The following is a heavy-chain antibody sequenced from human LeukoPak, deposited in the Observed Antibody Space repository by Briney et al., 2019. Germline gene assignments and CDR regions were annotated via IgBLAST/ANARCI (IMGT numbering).Heavy chain of an antibody. Sequence: GGSLTLSCAASGFTFSSYAMSWVRQAPGKGLEWVSAISGSGGSTYYADSVKGRFTISRDNSKNTLYLQMNSLRAEDTAVYYCAKKGRLVVRSFYYYYMDVWGKGTNVTVS. CDR1: GFTFSSYA. V-gene: IGHV3-23*01. D-gene: IGHD3-10*01. J-gene: IGHJ6*03. CDR2: ISGSGGST. CDR3: AKKGRLVVRSFYYYYMDV.